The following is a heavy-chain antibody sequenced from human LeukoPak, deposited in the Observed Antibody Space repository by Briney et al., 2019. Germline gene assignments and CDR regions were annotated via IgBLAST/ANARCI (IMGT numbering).Heavy chain of an antibody. V-gene: IGHV1-18*01. D-gene: IGHD4-23*01. Sequence: GASVKVSCKASGYTFTSYGISWVRQAPGQGLEWMGWISAYNGNTNYAQKLQGRVTMTTDTSTSTAYMELRSLRSDDTAVYYCARDLPDLDYGGNSAGNDYWGQGTLVTVSS. CDR1: GYTFTSYG. CDR2: ISAYNGNT. CDR3: ARDLPDLDYGGNSAGNDY. J-gene: IGHJ4*02.